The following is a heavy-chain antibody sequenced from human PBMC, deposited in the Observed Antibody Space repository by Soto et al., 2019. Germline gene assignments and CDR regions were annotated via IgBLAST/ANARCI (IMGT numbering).Heavy chain of an antibody. CDR1: GFTFSSYS. CDR3: ASLSRGLDY. V-gene: IGHV3-21*01. CDR2: ISSSSSYI. Sequence: EVQLVESGGGLVKPGGSLRLSCAASGFTFSSYSMNWVRQTPGKGLEWVSSISSSSSYIYYADSVKGRFTISRDNAKNSLYPQLNSLRAEDTAVYYCASLSRGLDYWGQGTLVIVSS. D-gene: IGHD3-10*01. J-gene: IGHJ4*02.